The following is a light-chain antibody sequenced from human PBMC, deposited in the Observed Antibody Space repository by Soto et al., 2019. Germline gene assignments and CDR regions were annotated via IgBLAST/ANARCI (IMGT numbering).Light chain of an antibody. CDR3: QSYDNSLSGSWV. J-gene: IGLJ3*02. CDR2: GNS. V-gene: IGLV1-40*01. CDR1: SSNIGAGYD. Sequence: QSVLTQPPSMSGAPGQRVTISCTGSSSNIGAGYDVHWYQHLPGTAPKLLIYGNSNRPSGVPDRFSGSKSGTSASLAINGLQAEDEAHYYCQSYDNSLSGSWVFGGGTKLTVL.